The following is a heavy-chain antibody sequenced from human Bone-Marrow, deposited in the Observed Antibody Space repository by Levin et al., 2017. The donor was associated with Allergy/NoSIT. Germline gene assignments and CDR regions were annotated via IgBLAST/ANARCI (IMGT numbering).Heavy chain of an antibody. V-gene: IGHV4-59*01. CDR1: GGSISNYY. Sequence: PSETLSLTCTVSGGSISNYYWSWIRQPPGKGLEWIGYIYSTGSINYNPSLWSRVIISVDTSKNQFSLKLSSVTAADTAVYYCARGTVTVNYFDYWGQGAQVTVSS. CDR2: IYSTGSI. D-gene: IGHD4-17*01. CDR3: ARGTVTVNYFDY. J-gene: IGHJ4*02.